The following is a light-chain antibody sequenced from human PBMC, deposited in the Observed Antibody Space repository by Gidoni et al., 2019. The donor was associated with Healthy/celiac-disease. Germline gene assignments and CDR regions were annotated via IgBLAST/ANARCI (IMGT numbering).Light chain of an antibody. CDR1: QSISGY. CDR2: AAS. CDR3: QQSYSTPYT. J-gene: IGKJ2*01. V-gene: IGKV1-39*01. Sequence: DIQMTQSPSSLSASVGDRVTITCRASQSISGYLNWYQQKPGKAPKRLIYAASSLQSGVPSRFSCSGSGTDFTLTISSLQPEDFATYYCQQSYSTPYTFXXXTKLEIK.